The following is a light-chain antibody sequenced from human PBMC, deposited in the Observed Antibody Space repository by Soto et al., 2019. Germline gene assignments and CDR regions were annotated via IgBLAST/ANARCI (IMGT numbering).Light chain of an antibody. Sequence: EIVMTQSPATLSVSPVERATLSCRASQSVSVNLAWYQQKPGQPPRLLIYGASTRATGIPARFSGSGSGTEFTLTINSLQSEDFAVYYCQQDNNWPPLNCGGGNKGDIK. CDR1: QSVSVN. J-gene: IGKJ4*01. V-gene: IGKV3-15*01. CDR2: GAS. CDR3: QQDNNWPPLN.